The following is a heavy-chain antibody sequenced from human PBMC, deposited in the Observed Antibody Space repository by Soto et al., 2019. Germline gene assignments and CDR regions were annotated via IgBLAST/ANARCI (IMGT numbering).Heavy chain of an antibody. CDR2: VSYDGDDK. V-gene: IGHV3-30*18. J-gene: IGHJ6*02. CDR1: GFTFSNYG. D-gene: IGHD3-10*01. CDR3: AKDIALVRGVIIDMDV. Sequence: TGGSLRLSCVASGFTFSNYGMHWVRQAPGKGLEWVAVVSYDGDDKYYADSVKGRFTISRDNSKNTLYLQMNSLRPEDTAVYYCAKDIALVRGVIIDMDVWGQGTTVTVSS.